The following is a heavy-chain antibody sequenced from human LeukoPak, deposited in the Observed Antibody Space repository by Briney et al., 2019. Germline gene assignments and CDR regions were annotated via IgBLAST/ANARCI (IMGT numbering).Heavy chain of an antibody. Sequence: PSEILSLTCAVSGASMRDHYWTWIRQPPGKGLEWIGNIYYMLNANSYNPSLKSRVSISMDTPGTQFSLKLNSVTAADTAVYYCATSFRSGWGFDSWGQGILVAVSS. CDR3: ATSFRSGWGFDS. CDR2: IYYMLNA. CDR1: GASMRDHY. D-gene: IGHD6-19*01. V-gene: IGHV4-59*11. J-gene: IGHJ4*02.